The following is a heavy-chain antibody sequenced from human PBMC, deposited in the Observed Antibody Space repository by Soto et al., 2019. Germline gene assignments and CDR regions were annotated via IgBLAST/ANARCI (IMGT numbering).Heavy chain of an antibody. D-gene: IGHD6-13*01. J-gene: IGHJ5*02. V-gene: IGHV3-48*01. CDR2: IDSSSSTI. CDR3: AKGGSAALIAPSGRDNWFDP. Sequence: GSLRLSCAASGFTFSSYNMNWVRQAPGKGLEWVSYIDSSSSTIYYADSVKGRFTISRDNAKDSLYLQMNSLRPEDTAVYYCAKGGSAALIAPSGRDNWFDPWGQGTQVTVSS. CDR1: GFTFSSYN.